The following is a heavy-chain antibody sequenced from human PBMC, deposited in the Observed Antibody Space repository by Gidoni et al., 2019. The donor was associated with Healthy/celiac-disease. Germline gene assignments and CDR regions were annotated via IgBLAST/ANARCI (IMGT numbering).Heavy chain of an antibody. D-gene: IGHD3-3*01. CDR1: GGSIRSSNW. CDR2: IYHSGST. J-gene: IGHJ5*02. CDR3: ARIDVLRFLEWSGPPNQAWFDP. Sequence: QVQLQESGPGLVKPSGTLSLNCAVSGGSIRSSNWWCRVRSPPGKVREWSGEIYHSGSTNYNPSLKSRVTISVDKSKNQFSRKLSSGTAADTAVYYCARIDVLRFLEWSGPPNQAWFDPWGQGTLVTVSS. V-gene: IGHV4-4*02.